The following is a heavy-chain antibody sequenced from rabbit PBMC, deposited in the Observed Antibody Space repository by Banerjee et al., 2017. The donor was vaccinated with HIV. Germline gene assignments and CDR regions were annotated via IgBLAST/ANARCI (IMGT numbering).Heavy chain of an antibody. CDR2: IDPVFGST. CDR3: ARDYNGNRPYYFNL. J-gene: IGHJ4*01. Sequence: SGGGLVQPGGSLKLSCTASGFDISSYHMCWVRQAPGKGLEWIGYIDPVFGSTYYASWVNGRFTVSSHNAQNTLYLHLNSLTAADTATYFCARDYNGNRPYYFNLWGPGTLVTVS. V-gene: IGHV1S7*01. D-gene: IGHD4-2*01. CDR1: GFDISSYH.